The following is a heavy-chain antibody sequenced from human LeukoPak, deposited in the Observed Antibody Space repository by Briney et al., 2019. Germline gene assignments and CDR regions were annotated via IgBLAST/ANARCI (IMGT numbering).Heavy chain of an antibody. D-gene: IGHD3-22*01. CDR3: ATPLDYHDNSGFHQGGD. CDR2: ISSSSSYI. Sequence: GGSLRLSCAASGFTFSSYSMNWVRQAPGKGLEWVSSISSSSSYIYYADSVKGRFTISRDNAKNSLYLQMTSLRAEDTAMYYCATPLDYHDNSGFHQGGDWGQGTLVTVSS. V-gene: IGHV3-21*04. CDR1: GFTFSSYS. J-gene: IGHJ4*02.